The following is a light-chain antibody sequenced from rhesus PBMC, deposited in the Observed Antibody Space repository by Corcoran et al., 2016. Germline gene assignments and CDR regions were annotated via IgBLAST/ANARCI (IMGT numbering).Light chain of an antibody. CDR3: QQSTNLWT. CDR2: GAS. Sequence: ETMVTQSPATLSLSPGERATLSCRASQSVGNYLAWYQQKPGQAPRLPIYGASTRATGIPDRFSGSGSGTDFTLTINSLEAEDVGVYYCQQSTNLWTFGQGTRVEI. CDR1: QSVGNY. V-gene: IGKV3-24*04. J-gene: IGKJ1*01.